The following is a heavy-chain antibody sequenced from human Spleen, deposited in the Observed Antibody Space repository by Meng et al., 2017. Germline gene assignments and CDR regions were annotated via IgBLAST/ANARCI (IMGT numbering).Heavy chain of an antibody. Sequence: ASVKVSCKASGYTLTSYAINWLRQAPGQGLEWMGWISGYNGNTNYAQKVQGRVTMTTDKSTSTVYMELRSLRSDDTAVYYCARVLQSSSYGMDVWGQGTTVTVSS. D-gene: IGHD6-13*01. V-gene: IGHV1-18*01. J-gene: IGHJ6*02. CDR3: ARVLQSSSYGMDV. CDR1: GYTLTSYA. CDR2: ISGYNGNT.